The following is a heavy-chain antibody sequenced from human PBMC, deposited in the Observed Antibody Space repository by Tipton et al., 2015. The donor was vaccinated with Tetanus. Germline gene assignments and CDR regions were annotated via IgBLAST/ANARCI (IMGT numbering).Heavy chain of an antibody. CDR1: GYTFTSYD. CDR2: MNPNSGNT. V-gene: IGHV1-8*01. Sequence: QSGAEVKEPGASVKVSCKASGYTFTSYDINWVRQATGQGLEWMGWMNPNSGNTGYAQKFQGRVAMTRNTSISTAYMELSSLRSEDTAVYYCARRVYDSEETRIDYWGQGTLVTVSS. CDR3: ARRVYDSEETRIDY. D-gene: IGHD3-22*01. J-gene: IGHJ4*02.